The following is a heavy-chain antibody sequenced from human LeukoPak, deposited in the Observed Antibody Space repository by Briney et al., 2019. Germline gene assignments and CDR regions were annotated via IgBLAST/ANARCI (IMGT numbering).Heavy chain of an antibody. CDR2: INPNSGGT. D-gene: IGHD2-21*02. V-gene: IGHV1-2*02. J-gene: IGHJ5*02. CDR1: GYTFTGYY. CDR3: ARDPGDWVTARTEEGHWFDP. Sequence: ASVKVSCKASGYTFTGYYMHWVRQAPGQGLEWMGWINPNSGGTNYAQKFQGRVTMTRDTSISTAYMELSRLRSDDTAVYYCARDPGDWVTARTEEGHWFDPWGQGTLVTVSS.